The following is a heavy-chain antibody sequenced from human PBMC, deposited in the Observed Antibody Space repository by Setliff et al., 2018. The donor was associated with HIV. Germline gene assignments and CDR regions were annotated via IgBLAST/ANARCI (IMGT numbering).Heavy chain of an antibody. J-gene: IGHJ4*02. V-gene: IGHV4-4*07. CDR3: ARDQAAAGSYDY. Sequence: SETLSLTCTVSGGSISSYYWTWSRQPAGKGLEWIGRIYTSGSTNYNPSLKSRVTMSVDTSKNQFSLQLTTVTAVDTAVYYCARDQAAAGSYDYWGQGTLVTVSS. D-gene: IGHD6-13*01. CDR1: GGSISSYY. CDR2: IYTSGST.